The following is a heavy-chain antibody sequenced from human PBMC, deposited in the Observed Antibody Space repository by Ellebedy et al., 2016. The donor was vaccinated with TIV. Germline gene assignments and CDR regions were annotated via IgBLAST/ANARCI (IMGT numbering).Heavy chain of an antibody. V-gene: IGHV3-30*04. CDR1: GFTFENFA. J-gene: IGHJ4*02. D-gene: IGHD1-26*01. Sequence: GGSLRLSXEASGFTFENFAIHWVRQAPGKGLEWVAVISYDAKKEKYADSLKGRFTISRDNSKSTLSLQMNSLRPEDTAVYYCTRGYYSLHEGRYFDYWGQGTLVTVYS. CDR3: TRGYYSLHEGRYFDY. CDR2: ISYDAKKE.